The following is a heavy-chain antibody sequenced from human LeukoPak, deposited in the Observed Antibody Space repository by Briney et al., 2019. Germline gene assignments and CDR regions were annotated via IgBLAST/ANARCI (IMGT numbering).Heavy chain of an antibody. CDR1: GVTLTSAW. CDR2: IKGKTAAGAP. J-gene: IGHJ4*02. CDR3: LTGDYDLWSGFYSPNHYFDY. Sequence: GGSLRLSCAVSGVTLTSAWMSWVRQAPGKGLEWVGRIKGKTAAGAPDYVASVKGRFTISRDDSKNTLFLQMNSLKTEDTAVYYCLTGDYDLWSGFYSPNHYFDYWGQGTLVTVSS. D-gene: IGHD3-3*01. V-gene: IGHV3-15*01.